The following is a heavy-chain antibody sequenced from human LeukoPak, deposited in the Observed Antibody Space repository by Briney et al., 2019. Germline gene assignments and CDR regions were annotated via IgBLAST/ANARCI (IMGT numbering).Heavy chain of an antibody. V-gene: IGHV1-18*01. D-gene: IGHD6-13*01. CDR1: GYTFTSYG. J-gene: IGHJ6*02. CDR2: INAYNGNT. Sequence: ASVKVSCKASGYTFTSYGISWVRQAPGQGLEWMGWINAYNGNTNYAQKLQGRVTMTTDTSTSTAYMELRSLRSDDTAVYYCAREALSWQLVPYYYYGMDVWGQGTMVTVSS. CDR3: AREALSWQLVPYYYYGMDV.